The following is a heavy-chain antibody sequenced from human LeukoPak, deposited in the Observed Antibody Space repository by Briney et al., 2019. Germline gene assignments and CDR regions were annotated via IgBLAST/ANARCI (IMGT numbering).Heavy chain of an antibody. J-gene: IGHJ6*03. CDR1: GFTFTTYS. CDR2: IRYDGSNK. Sequence: GGSLRLSCAASGFTFTTYSMNWVRQAPGKGLEWVAFIRYDGSNKYYADSVKGRFTISRDNAKNSLYLQMSSLRAEDTAVYYCAKFGAGIVVVPAAIHLTNYYYYYMDVWGKGTTVTVSS. V-gene: IGHV3-30*02. CDR3: AKFGAGIVVVPAAIHLTNYYYYYMDV. D-gene: IGHD2-2*01.